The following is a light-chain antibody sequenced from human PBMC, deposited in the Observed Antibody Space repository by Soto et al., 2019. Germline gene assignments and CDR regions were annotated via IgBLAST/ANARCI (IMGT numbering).Light chain of an antibody. J-gene: IGLJ1*01. CDR1: SSDVGAYNY. CDR2: EVS. Sequence: QSALTQPASASGGPGQSVSVSFTGTSSDVGAYNYVSWYQQHPGKAPKLIIFEVSERPSGVPDRFSGSKSGNTASLTVSGLQAEDEADHYCNSYAGSNNVFGTGTKDTL. V-gene: IGLV2-8*01. CDR3: NSYAGSNNV.